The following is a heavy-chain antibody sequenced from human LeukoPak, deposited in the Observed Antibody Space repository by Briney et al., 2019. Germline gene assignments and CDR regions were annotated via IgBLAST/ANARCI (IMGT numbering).Heavy chain of an antibody. CDR1: GYSFTDYY. CDR3: ARGSEVGPTTTDYDL. V-gene: IGHV1-2*02. Sequence: ASVKVSCKASGYSFTDYYMHWVRQAPGQGLEWMGWINPNSGGPNYAQKFQGRVTMTRDTSTSTAYMELSRLRSDDTAVHYCARGSEVGPTTTDYDLWGQGTLVTVSS. J-gene: IGHJ5*02. CDR2: INPNSGGP. D-gene: IGHD1-26*01.